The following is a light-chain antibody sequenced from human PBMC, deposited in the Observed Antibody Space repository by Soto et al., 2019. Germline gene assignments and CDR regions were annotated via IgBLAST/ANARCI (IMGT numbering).Light chain of an antibody. J-gene: IGKJ4*01. Sequence: DIQMTQSPSTLSASVGDRVTITCRASQSISSWLAWYQQKPGKAPKPLIYQASSLQSGVPSRSSGSGSGTEFTLTISSLQPDDFATYCCQSGVTFGGGTKVEIK. CDR2: QAS. CDR3: QSGVT. CDR1: QSISSW. V-gene: IGKV1-5*03.